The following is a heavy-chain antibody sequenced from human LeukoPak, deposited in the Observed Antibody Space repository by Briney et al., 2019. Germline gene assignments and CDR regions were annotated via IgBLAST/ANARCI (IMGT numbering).Heavy chain of an antibody. CDR3: ARDPSGSYYLSGAFDI. CDR2: IYYSGST. V-gene: IGHV4-59*01. CDR1: GGSISSYY. Sequence: SETLSLTCTLCGGSISSYYWSWIRQPPGKGLEWIGYIYYSGSTNYNPSLKSRVTISVDTSKNQFSLKLSSVTAADTAVYYCARDPSGSYYLSGAFDIWGQGTMVTVSS. J-gene: IGHJ3*02. D-gene: IGHD1-26*01.